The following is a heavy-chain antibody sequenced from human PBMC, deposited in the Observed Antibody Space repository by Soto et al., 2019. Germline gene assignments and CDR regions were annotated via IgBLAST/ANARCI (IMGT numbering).Heavy chain of an antibody. V-gene: IGHV4-4*08. CDR2: VYTSDYT. CDR1: GASIRSYY. D-gene: IGHD6-13*01. Sequence: SETLSLTCSVSGASIRSYYWHWIRQPPGKGLEWIGYVYTSDYTRYSSSLKSRVTISVDTSKSQFYLRVNSLTAADTAVYYCASSARHHGYFFYYNGMDVCGQGTTVTVSS. J-gene: IGHJ6*02. CDR3: ASSARHHGYFFYYNGMDV.